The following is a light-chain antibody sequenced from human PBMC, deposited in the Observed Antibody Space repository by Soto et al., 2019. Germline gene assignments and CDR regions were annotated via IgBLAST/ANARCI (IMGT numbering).Light chain of an antibody. Sequence: EIVLTQSPDTLSLSPGERATLSCRASQTVNNNYVAWYQQKFGQAPRLLISGASSRATGIPDRFSGSGSGTDFTLTISRLEPEDFALYYCQQYGGSPISFGQGTRLEIK. V-gene: IGKV3-20*01. J-gene: IGKJ5*01. CDR1: QTVNNNY. CDR3: QQYGGSPIS. CDR2: GAS.